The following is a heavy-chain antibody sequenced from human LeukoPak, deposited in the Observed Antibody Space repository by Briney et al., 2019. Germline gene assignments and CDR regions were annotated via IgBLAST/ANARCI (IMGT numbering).Heavy chain of an antibody. J-gene: IGHJ6*03. CDR1: GYTFTSYD. CDR3: ARVEGPYGSGTSGPYYYYYTDV. Sequence: ASVKVSCKASGYTFTSYDINWVRQATGQGLEWMGWMNPNSGNTGYAQKFQGRVTMTRNTSISTAYMELSSLRSEDTAVYYCARVEGPYGSGTSGPYYYYYTDVWGKGTTVTVSS. V-gene: IGHV1-8*01. D-gene: IGHD3-10*01. CDR2: MNPNSGNT.